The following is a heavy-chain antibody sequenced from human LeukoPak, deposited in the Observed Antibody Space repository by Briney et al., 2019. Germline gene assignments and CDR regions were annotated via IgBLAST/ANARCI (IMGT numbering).Heavy chain of an antibody. CDR2: IGSKRGDT. J-gene: IGHJ3*02. Sequence: ASVKVSCKASGYTFTDYFIHWVRQAPGQGLEWMGWIGSKRGDTSYSQKFQGRVTVTRDTSISTAYMELSRLRFDDTAVYYCGINRLGKALDIWGQGTMVTVSS. D-gene: IGHD7-27*01. V-gene: IGHV1-2*02. CDR1: GYTFTDYF. CDR3: GINRLGKALDI.